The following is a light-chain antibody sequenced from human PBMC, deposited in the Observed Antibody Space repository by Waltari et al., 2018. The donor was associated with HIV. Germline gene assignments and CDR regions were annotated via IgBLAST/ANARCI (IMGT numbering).Light chain of an antibody. CDR2: EVT. CDR3: ASYVDQDAVF. Sequence: QSALTQPPSASGSPGQSVTISCTGTSNDVGAYDYVSWYQQHPGRAPKLLIYEVTKRPSGVPDRFSGSKSGNTASLTVSGLQAEDDGHYYCASYVDQDAVFFGGGTKLTVL. J-gene: IGLJ2*01. CDR1: SNDVGAYDY. V-gene: IGLV2-8*01.